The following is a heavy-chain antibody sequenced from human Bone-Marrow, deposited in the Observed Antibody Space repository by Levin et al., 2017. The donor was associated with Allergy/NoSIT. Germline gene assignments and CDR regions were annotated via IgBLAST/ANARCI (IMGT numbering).Heavy chain of an antibody. Sequence: TLSLTCTFSGFSLSTSGMCVSWIRQPPGKALEWLALIDWDDDKYYSTSLKTRLTISKDTSKNQVVLTMTNMDPVDTATYYCARITSEVAAAGRPSYYYYGMDVWGQGTTVTVSS. CDR3: ARITSEVAAAGRPSYYYYGMDV. J-gene: IGHJ6*02. CDR2: IDWDDDK. V-gene: IGHV2-70*01. CDR1: GFSLSTSGMC. D-gene: IGHD6-13*01.